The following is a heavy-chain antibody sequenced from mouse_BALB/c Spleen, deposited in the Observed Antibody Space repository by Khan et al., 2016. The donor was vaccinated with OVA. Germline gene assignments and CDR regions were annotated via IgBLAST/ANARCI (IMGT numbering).Heavy chain of an antibody. CDR1: GFTFSPYS. CDR2: INSDGDYT. V-gene: IGHV5-6*01. CDR3: ATHLTGSFAY. Sequence: EVELVESGGDLVKSGGSLKLSCAASGFTFSPYSMSWVRQTPDKRLEWVATINSDGDYTYYPDSVEGRFNISRDNAKNTLYLQMNSLKSEDTAMYDCATHLTGSFAYWGQGTLVTVSA. J-gene: IGHJ3*01. D-gene: IGHD4-1*01.